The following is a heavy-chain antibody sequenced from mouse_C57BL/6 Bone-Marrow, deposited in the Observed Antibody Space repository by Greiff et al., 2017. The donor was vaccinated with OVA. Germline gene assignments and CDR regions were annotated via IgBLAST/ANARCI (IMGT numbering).Heavy chain of an antibody. D-gene: IGHD4-1*01. CDR2: IDPENGDT. CDR3: TTTLTGTGPY. CDR1: GFTIKDDY. J-gene: IGHJ3*01. V-gene: IGHV14-4*01. Sequence: EVQLQQSGAELVRPGASVKLSCTASGFTIKDDYMHWVKQRPEQGLEWIGWIDPENGDTEYASKFQGKATITADTSSNTAYLQLSSLTSEDTAVYYCTTTLTGTGPYWGQGTLVTVSA.